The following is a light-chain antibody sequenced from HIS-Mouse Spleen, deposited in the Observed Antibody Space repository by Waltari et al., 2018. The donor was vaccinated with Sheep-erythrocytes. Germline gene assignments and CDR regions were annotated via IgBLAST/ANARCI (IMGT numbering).Light chain of an antibody. V-gene: IGLV1-40*01. CDR1: RSNIGAGYA. CDR2: GNS. J-gene: IGLJ2*01. CDR3: QSYDSSLSGSV. Sequence: QSVLTQPPSVSGAPGQRVTISCTGSRSNIGAGYAVPWYQQLPGTAPKLPIYGNSNRPSGVPDRFSGSKSGTSASLAITGLQAEDEADYYCQSYDSSLSGSVFGGGTKLTVL.